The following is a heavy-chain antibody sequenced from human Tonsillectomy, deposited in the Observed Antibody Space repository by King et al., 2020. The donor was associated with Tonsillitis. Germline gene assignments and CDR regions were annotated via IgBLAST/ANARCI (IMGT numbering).Heavy chain of an antibody. CDR2: IYSGGST. J-gene: IGHJ2*01. CDR1: GFTVSSNY. CDR3: ARDRAHYDSSVGYFDL. Sequence: VQLVESGGGLVQPGGSLRLSCAASGFTVSSNYMSWVRQAPGKGLEWVSVIYSGGSTYYADSVKGRFTISRDNSKNTLYLQMNSLRAEDTAVYYCARDRAHYDSSVGYFDLWGRGTLVTVSS. V-gene: IGHV3-66*01. D-gene: IGHD3-22*01.